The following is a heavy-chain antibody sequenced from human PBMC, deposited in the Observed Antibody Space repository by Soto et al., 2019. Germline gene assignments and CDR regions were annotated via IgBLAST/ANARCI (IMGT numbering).Heavy chain of an antibody. CDR2: VPDSGST. J-gene: IGHJ4*02. Sequence: SETLSLTCTVSGGSISNYFWSWIRQPPGKGLEWIGYVPDSGSTNYNPSLKSLVTISVDTSRMQFSLKLRSVTAADTAVYYCARRTAGTTYFDYRGQGTLVTVSS. V-gene: IGHV4-59*08. CDR1: GGSISNYF. CDR3: ARRTAGTTYFDY. D-gene: IGHD1-1*01.